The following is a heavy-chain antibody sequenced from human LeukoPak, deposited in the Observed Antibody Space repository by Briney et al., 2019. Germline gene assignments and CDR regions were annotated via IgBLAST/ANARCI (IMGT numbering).Heavy chain of an antibody. V-gene: IGHV3-53*01. D-gene: IGHD1-26*01. Sequence: GGSLRLSCAASGFTVSSSYMSWVRLAPGKGLEWVPVIYGGGSTYYADSVKGRFTISRDNSKNLVYLQMNSLTAEDTAVYYCARTVGNRPDCWGQGTLVTVSS. CDR3: ARTVGNRPDC. CDR2: IYGGGST. J-gene: IGHJ4*02. CDR1: GFTVSSSY.